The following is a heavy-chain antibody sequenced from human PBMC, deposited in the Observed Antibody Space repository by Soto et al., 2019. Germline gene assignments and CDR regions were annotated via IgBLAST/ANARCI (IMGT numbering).Heavy chain of an antibody. V-gene: IGHV3-21*01. Sequence: PGGALRLSCAASGFTFSSYSMNWVRQAPGKGLEWVSSISSSSYIYYADSVKGRFTISRDNAKNSLYLQMNSLRAEDTAVYYCARDTILYRMDVWGQGTTVTVSS. CDR1: GFTFSSYS. J-gene: IGHJ6*02. D-gene: IGHD3-3*01. CDR2: ISSSSYI. CDR3: ARDTILYRMDV.